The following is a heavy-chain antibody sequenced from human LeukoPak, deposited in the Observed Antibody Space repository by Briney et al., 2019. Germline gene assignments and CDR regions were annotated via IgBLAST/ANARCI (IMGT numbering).Heavy chain of an antibody. CDR2: INHSGST. CDR1: GGSFSGYY. D-gene: IGHD3-9*01. J-gene: IGHJ4*02. V-gene: IGHV4-34*01. Sequence: SETLSLTCAVYGGSFSGYYWSWIRQPPGKGLEWIGEINHSGSTNYNPSLKSRVTISVDTSKNQFSLKLSSVTAADTAVYYCARDDPYYEILTGYYRGYYFDYWGQGTLVTVSS. CDR3: ARDDPYYEILTGYYRGYYFDY.